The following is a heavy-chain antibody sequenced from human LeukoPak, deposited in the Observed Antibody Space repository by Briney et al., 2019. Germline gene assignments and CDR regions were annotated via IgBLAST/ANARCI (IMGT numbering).Heavy chain of an antibody. CDR1: GYTFTSYG. V-gene: IGHV1-18*01. J-gene: IGHJ4*02. CDR2: ISAYNGNT. CDR3: ARGRRFLEWLLFGYFDY. D-gene: IGHD3-3*01. Sequence: ASVKVSCKASGYTFTSYGISWVRRAPGQGLEWMGWISAYNGNTNYAQKLQGRVTMTTDTSTSTAYMELRSLRSDDTAVYYCARGRRFLEWLLFGYFDYWGQGTLVTVSS.